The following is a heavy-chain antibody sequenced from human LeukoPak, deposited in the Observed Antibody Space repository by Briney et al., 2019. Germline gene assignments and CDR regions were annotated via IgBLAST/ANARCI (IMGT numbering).Heavy chain of an antibody. D-gene: IGHD3-10*01. Sequence: RTSETLSLTCTVSGGSISSYYWGWIRQPPGKGLEWIGSIYYSGSTNYNPSLKSRVTISVDTSKNQFSLKLSSVTAADTAVYYCAREGRFGSQRGAFDIWGQGTMVTVSS. CDR2: IYYSGST. V-gene: IGHV4-59*01. CDR1: GGSISSYY. J-gene: IGHJ3*02. CDR3: AREGRFGSQRGAFDI.